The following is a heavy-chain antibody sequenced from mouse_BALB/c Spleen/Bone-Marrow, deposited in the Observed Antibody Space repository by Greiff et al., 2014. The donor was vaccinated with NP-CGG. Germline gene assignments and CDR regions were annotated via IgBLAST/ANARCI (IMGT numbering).Heavy chain of an antibody. Sequence: EVKVEESGAELVKPGASVKLSCTASGFNIKDTYMHWVKQRPEQGLEWIGRIDPANGNTKYDPKFQGKATITADTSSNTDYLQLSSLTSEDTAVYYCASYYYGSSSFAYWGQGTLVTVSA. D-gene: IGHD1-1*01. CDR1: GFNIKDTY. CDR3: ASYYYGSSSFAY. CDR2: IDPANGNT. V-gene: IGHV14-3*02. J-gene: IGHJ3*01.